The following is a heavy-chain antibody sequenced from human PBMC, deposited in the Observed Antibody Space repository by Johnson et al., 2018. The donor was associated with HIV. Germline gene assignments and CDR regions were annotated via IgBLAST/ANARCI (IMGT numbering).Heavy chain of an antibody. J-gene: IGHJ3*02. V-gene: IGHV3-30*04. Sequence: QVQLVESGGGVVQPGRSLRLSCAASGFTFSSYAMHWVRQAPGKGLEWVAVISYDGSNKYYADSVKGRFTISRDNSKNTLYLQMNSLRPEATAVYYCARDVNMERYYDSSGYPPPHAVDIWGQGTMVTVSS. CDR1: GFTFSSYA. CDR2: ISYDGSNK. D-gene: IGHD3-22*01. CDR3: ARDVNMERYYDSSGYPPPHAVDI.